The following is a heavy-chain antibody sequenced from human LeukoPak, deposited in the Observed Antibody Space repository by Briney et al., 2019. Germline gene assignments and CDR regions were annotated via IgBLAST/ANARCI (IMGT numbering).Heavy chain of an antibody. D-gene: IGHD6-19*01. CDR2: INPSGGGT. Sequence: ASVKVSCKASGYTFTSYYMHWVRQAPGQGLEWMGIINPSGGGTSYAQKFQGRVTMTRDTSTSTVYMELSSLRSEDTAVYYCARDLVADSSGWRAFDIWGQGTMVTVSS. CDR3: ARDLVADSSGWRAFDI. J-gene: IGHJ3*02. V-gene: IGHV1-46*01. CDR1: GYTFTSYY.